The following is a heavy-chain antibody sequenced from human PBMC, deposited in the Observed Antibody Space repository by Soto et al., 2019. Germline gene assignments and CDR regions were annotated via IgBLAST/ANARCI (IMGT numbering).Heavy chain of an antibody. CDR3: ARERVTTRPYYFDY. D-gene: IGHD4-17*01. CDR1: GGSISSGSYY. Sequence: PSETLSLTCTVSGGSISSGSYYWSWIRQHPGKGLEWIGYIYYSGSTYYNPSLKSRVTISVDTSKNQFSPKLSSVTAADTAVYYCARERVTTRPYYFDYWGQGTLVTVSS. V-gene: IGHV4-31*03. J-gene: IGHJ4*02. CDR2: IYYSGST.